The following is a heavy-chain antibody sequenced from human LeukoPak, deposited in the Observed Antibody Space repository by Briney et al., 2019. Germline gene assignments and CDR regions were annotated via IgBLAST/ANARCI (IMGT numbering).Heavy chain of an antibody. Sequence: NPSETLSLTCTVSGGSISPYFWSWMRQTPGKGLEWIGYISYTGSTNYNPALKSRVTISVDTSKNQFSLQSTSVTAADTAVYYCARDDYRGVTNFDPWGQGTLVTVSS. CDR1: GGSISPYF. CDR3: ARDDYRGVTNFDP. D-gene: IGHD3-10*01. J-gene: IGHJ5*02. V-gene: IGHV4-59*01. CDR2: ISYTGST.